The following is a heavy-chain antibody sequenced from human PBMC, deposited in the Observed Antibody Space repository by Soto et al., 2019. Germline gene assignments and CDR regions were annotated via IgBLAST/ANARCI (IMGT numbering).Heavy chain of an antibody. CDR1: GGSISSGGYS. Sequence: QLQLQESGSGLVKPSQTLSLTCAVSGGSISSGGYSWSWIRQPPGKGLEWIGYIYHSGSTYYNPSLTSRVTISVARSKNQFSLKLSSVTAADPAVSYCASGQVVAAQHWGQGTLVTVSS. J-gene: IGHJ4*02. D-gene: IGHD2-15*01. V-gene: IGHV4-30-2*01. CDR2: IYHSGST. CDR3: ASGQVVAAQH.